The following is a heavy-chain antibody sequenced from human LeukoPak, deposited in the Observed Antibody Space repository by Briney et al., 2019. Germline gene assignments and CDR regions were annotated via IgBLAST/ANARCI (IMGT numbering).Heavy chain of an antibody. CDR2: INAGNGNT. CDR1: GYTFTSYA. Sequence: GASVKVSCKASGYTFTSYAMHWVRQAPGQRLEWMGWINAGNGNTKYSQKFQGRVTITRDTSASTAYMELRSLRSDDTAVYYCARVGYYYDSSGLLDHAFDIWGQGTMVTVSS. CDR3: ARVGYYYDSSGLLDHAFDI. D-gene: IGHD3-22*01. J-gene: IGHJ3*02. V-gene: IGHV1-3*01.